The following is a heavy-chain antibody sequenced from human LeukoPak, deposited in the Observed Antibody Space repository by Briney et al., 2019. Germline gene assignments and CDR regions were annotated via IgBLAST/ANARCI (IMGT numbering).Heavy chain of an antibody. J-gene: IGHJ6*03. CDR3: TRVKAVAKNYYYYYYMDV. CDR2: INTDGSKT. D-gene: IGHD6-19*01. Sequence: GGSLRLSCAASGFTFSSYWMHWVRQAPGKGLVWVSRINTDGSKTTYADSVKGRFAISRDNAKNTLYLQVNSLRAEDTAIYYCTRVKAVAKNYYYYYYMDVWGKGTTVTVSS. V-gene: IGHV3-74*01. CDR1: GFTFSSYW.